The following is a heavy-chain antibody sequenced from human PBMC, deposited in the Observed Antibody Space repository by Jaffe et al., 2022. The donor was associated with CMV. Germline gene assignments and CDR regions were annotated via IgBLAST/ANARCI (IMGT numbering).Heavy chain of an antibody. Sequence: QVQLVQSGAEVKKPGASVKVSCKASGYTFTDYFMHWVRQAPGQGLEWMGWINPISGGTNYAQKFQGWVTMTRDTSISTAYMELSRLRSDHTAVYYCARGFHYRDPTHDLPLDVWGKGTTVTVSS. CDR1: GYTFTDYF. CDR3: ARGFHYRDPTHDLPLDV. CDR2: INPISGGT. D-gene: IGHD2-21*01. J-gene: IGHJ6*04. V-gene: IGHV1-2*04.